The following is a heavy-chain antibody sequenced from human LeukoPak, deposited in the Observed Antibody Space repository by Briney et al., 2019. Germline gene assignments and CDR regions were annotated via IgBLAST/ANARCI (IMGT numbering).Heavy chain of an antibody. CDR1: GFTFSTYW. V-gene: IGHV3-74*01. CDR2: INGDGGSR. CDR3: ASASSHRTAAGGDY. D-gene: IGHD6-13*01. Sequence: GGSLRLSCAASGFTFSTYWMHWVRQAPGKGLVWVSRINGDGGSRNYADSVKGRFTISRDNAKNTLYLQMSSLRVEDTAVYYCASASSHRTAAGGDYWGQGTLVTAST. J-gene: IGHJ4*02.